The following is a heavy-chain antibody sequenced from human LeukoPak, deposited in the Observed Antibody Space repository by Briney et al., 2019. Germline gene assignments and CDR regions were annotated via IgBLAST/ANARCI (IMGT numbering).Heavy chain of an antibody. V-gene: IGHV3-7*01. Sequence: GGSLRLSCAASGFTFSDYWMTWVRQVPGKGLEWVANVGRDGSEKNYVDSVEGRFTISRDNAKKSLDLEMNSLRVQDTALYYCAKVGTWELQRVFENWGQGTLVTVSS. CDR3: AKVGTWELQRVFEN. J-gene: IGHJ4*02. CDR1: GFTFSDYW. D-gene: IGHD1-26*01. CDR2: VGRDGSEK.